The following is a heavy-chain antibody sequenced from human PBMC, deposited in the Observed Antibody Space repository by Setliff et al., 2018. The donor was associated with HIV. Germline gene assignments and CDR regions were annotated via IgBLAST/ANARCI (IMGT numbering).Heavy chain of an antibody. D-gene: IGHD6-13*01. V-gene: IGHV5-51*01. J-gene: IGHJ3*02. CDR3: ARRGIALPPHAFDI. CDR2: IYPGDFVT. Sequence: PGEYLKLSCKASGYIFTNYWIGWVRQLPGKGLEWMGVIYPGDFVTRYGPSFQGQVTISADRSITTAHLEWSSLKASDTAMYYCARRGIALPPHAFDIWGQGTMVTVSS. CDR1: GYIFTNYW.